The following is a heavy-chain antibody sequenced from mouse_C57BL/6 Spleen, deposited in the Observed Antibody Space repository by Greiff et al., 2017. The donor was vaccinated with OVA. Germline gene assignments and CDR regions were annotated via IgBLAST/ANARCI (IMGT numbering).Heavy chain of an antibody. CDR2: ISSGSSTI. D-gene: IGHD4-1*01. V-gene: IGHV5-17*01. CDR3: ARGKLGFYY. J-gene: IGHJ2*01. Sequence: EVQGVESGGGLVKPGGSLKLSCAASGFTFSDYGMHWVRQAPEKGLEWVAYISSGSSTIYYADTVKGRFTISRDNAKNTLFLQMTSLRSEDTAMYYCARGKLGFYYWGQSTTLTVSS. CDR1: GFTFSDYG.